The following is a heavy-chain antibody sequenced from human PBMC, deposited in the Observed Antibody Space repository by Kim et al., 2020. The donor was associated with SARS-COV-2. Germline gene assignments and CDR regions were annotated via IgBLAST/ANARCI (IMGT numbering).Heavy chain of an antibody. Sequence: SVKVSCKASGGTFSSYAISWVRQAPGQGLEWMGGIIPIFGTANYAQKFQGRVTITADESTSTAYMELSSLRSEDTAEYYCARGPIAAAPLAFDIWGQGTMVTVSS. V-gene: IGHV1-69*13. CDR1: GGTFSSYA. CDR3: ARGPIAAAPLAFDI. D-gene: IGHD6-13*01. J-gene: IGHJ3*02. CDR2: IIPIFGTA.